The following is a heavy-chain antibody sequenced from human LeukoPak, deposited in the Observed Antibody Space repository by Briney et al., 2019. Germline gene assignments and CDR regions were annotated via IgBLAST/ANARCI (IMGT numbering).Heavy chain of an antibody. D-gene: IGHD3-22*01. V-gene: IGHV3-21*01. J-gene: IGHJ4*02. CDR2: ISSSSSYI. CDR3: ARVYYDSSGYDY. Sequence: GGSLRLSCAASGFAFSSYSMNWVRQAPGKGLEWVSSISSSSSYIYYADSVKGRFTISRDSAKNSLYLQMNSLRAEDTAVYYCARVYYDSSGYDYWGQGTLVTVSS. CDR1: GFAFSSYS.